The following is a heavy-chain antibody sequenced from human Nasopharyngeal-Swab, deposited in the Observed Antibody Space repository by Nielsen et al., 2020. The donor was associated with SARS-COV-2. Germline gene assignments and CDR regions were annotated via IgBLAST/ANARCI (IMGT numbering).Heavy chain of an antibody. V-gene: IGHV1-69*13. Sequence: SVKVSCKASGGTFSSYAISWVRQAPGQGLEWMGGIIPIFGTANYAQKFQGRVTITADESTSTAYMELSSLRSEDTAVYYCARESKKMAGLPNYYYYGMDVWGQGTTVTVSS. CDR1: GGTFSSYA. CDR2: IIPIFGTA. D-gene: IGHD6-19*01. CDR3: ARESKKMAGLPNYYYYGMDV. J-gene: IGHJ6*02.